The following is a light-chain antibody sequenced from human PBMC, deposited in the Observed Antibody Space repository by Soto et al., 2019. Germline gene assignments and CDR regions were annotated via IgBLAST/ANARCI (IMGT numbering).Light chain of an antibody. CDR1: ETISHY. CDR2: SAS. J-gene: IGKJ4*01. CDR3: QQSYSTPLT. V-gene: IGKV1-39*01. Sequence: IHMTQSPSALSASVGDRVTISCRASETISHYLNWYQQKPGKAPKLLIYSASKLQSGVPARFSGSGSGTYFTLTITSLQSEDFATYYCQQSYSTPLTFGGGTKVEIK.